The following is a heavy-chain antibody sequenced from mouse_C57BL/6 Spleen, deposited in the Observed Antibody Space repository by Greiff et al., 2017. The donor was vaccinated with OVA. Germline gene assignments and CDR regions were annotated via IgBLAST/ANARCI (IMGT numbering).Heavy chain of an antibody. Sequence: VKLMESGPELVKPGASVKISCKASGYAFSSSWMNWVKQRPGKGLEWIGRIYPGDGDTNYNGKFKGKATLTADKSSSTAYMQLSSLTSEDSAVYVCAYGSRTWFAYWGQGTLVTVSA. D-gene: IGHD1-1*01. V-gene: IGHV1-82*01. CDR2: IYPGDGDT. J-gene: IGHJ3*01. CDR1: GYAFSSSW. CDR3: AYGSRTWFAY.